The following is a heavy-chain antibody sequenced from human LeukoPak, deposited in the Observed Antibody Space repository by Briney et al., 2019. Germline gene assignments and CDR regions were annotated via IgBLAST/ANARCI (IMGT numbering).Heavy chain of an antibody. CDR2: ISSSSSYI. CDR3: ARVGAYSGSLDY. V-gene: IGHV3-21*01. D-gene: IGHD1-26*01. Sequence: PGGSLRLSCAASGFTFSTYDMNWVRQTPGKGLEWVSSISSSSSYIYYADSVQGRFTISRDNAENSLYLQMNSLRAEDTAVYYCARVGAYSGSLDYWGQGTLVTVSS. J-gene: IGHJ4*02. CDR1: GFTFSTYD.